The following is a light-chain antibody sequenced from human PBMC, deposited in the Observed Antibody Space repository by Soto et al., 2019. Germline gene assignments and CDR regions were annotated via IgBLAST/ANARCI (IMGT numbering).Light chain of an antibody. CDR2: EVT. CDR1: SSDVGGYNS. CDR3: SSYTTNSLYV. J-gene: IGLJ1*01. V-gene: IGLV2-14*01. Sequence: QSALTQPASVSGSPGQSITISCTGTSSDVGGYNSVSWYQQHPDKGPKIMIYEVTNRPSGVSNRFSGSKSGNTASLTISGLQAEDEAIYHCSSYTTNSLYVFGTGTKVTVL.